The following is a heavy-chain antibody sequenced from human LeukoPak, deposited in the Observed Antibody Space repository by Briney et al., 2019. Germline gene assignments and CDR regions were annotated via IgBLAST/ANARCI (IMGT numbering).Heavy chain of an antibody. V-gene: IGHV1-69*13. J-gene: IGHJ6*03. CDR1: GGTFSSYA. D-gene: IGHD3-3*01. CDR2: IIPIFGTA. CDR3: ASREVGKSGYYYYYMDV. Sequence: SVKVSCKASGGTFSSYAISWVRQAPGQGLEWMGGIIPIFGTANYAQKFQGRVTITADESTSTAYMELSSLRSEDTAVYYCASREVGKSGYYYYYMDVWGKGTTVTVSS.